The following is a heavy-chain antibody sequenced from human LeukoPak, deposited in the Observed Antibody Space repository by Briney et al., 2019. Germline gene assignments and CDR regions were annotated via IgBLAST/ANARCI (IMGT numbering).Heavy chain of an antibody. V-gene: IGHV1-69*13. CDR2: IIPIFGTA. CDR1: GGTFSSYA. CDR3: ASRVFYYDTSGLDY. Sequence: SVKVSCKASGGTFSSYAISWVRQAPGQGLEWMGGIIPIFGTANYAQKFQGRVTITADESTSTAYMELSSLRSEDTAVYYCASRVFYYDTSGLDYWGQGTLVTVSS. D-gene: IGHD3-22*01. J-gene: IGHJ4*02.